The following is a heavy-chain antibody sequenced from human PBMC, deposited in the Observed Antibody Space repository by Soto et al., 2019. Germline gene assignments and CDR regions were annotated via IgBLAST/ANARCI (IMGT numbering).Heavy chain of an antibody. CDR3: ARDQNWNAGLDY. Sequence: GGSLRLSCAASGFTVSSNYMSWVRQAPGKGLEWVSVIYSGGSTYYADSVKGRFTISRDNSKNTLYLQMNSLRAEDTAVYYCARDQNWNAGLDYWGQGTLVTDSS. J-gene: IGHJ4*02. D-gene: IGHD1-1*01. CDR2: IYSGGST. V-gene: IGHV3-53*01. CDR1: GFTVSSNY.